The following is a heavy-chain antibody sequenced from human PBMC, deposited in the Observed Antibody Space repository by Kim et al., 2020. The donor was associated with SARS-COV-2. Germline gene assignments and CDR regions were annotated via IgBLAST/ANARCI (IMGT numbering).Heavy chain of an antibody. V-gene: IGHV3-30*04. CDR1: GFTFSSYA. CDR3: ARDFSDSSGYYPGGGDGFDY. J-gene: IGHJ4*02. D-gene: IGHD3-22*01. Sequence: GGSLRLSCAASGFTFSSYAMHWVRQAPGKGLEWVAVISYDGSNKYYADSVKGRFTISRDNSKNTLYLQMNSLRAEDTAVYYCARDFSDSSGYYPGGGDGFDYWGQGTLVTVSS. CDR2: ISYDGSNK.